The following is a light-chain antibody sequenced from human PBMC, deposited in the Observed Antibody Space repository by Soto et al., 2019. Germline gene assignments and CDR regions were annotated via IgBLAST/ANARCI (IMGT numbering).Light chain of an antibody. CDR1: QSVSSSY. CDR3: QQYGSSPLIT. V-gene: IGKV3-20*01. CDR2: GAS. Sequence: IVVTQSPCTLSLSPGERATLSCRASQSVSSSYLAWYQQKPGQAPRLLIYGASSRATGIPDRFSGSGSGTDFTLTISRLEPEDFAVYYCQQYGSSPLITFGQGTRLEIK. J-gene: IGKJ5*01.